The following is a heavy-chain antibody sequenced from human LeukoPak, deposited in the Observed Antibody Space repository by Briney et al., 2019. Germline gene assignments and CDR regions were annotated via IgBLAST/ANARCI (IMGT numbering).Heavy chain of an antibody. V-gene: IGHV4-61*02. CDR1: GGSISSNNYY. Sequence: PSQTLSLPCTVSGGSISSNNYYWSWIRQPAGKGLEWIGRIYTSGSTNYNPSLKSRVTISVDTSKNQFSLQLTSVTAADTAVYYCADSGGYWGQGTLVTVSS. CDR3: ADSGGY. J-gene: IGHJ4*02. CDR2: IYTSGST. D-gene: IGHD3-10*01.